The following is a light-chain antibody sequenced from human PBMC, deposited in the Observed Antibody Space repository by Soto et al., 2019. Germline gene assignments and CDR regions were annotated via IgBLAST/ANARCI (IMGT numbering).Light chain of an antibody. J-gene: IGLJ1*01. Sequence: VLTQPPSASGTPGQRVTISCSGSSSNIGSNTVNWYQQLPGTAPKLLIYSNNQRPSGVPDRFPGSKSGTSASLAISGLQSEDEADYYCAAWDDSLNGFYVFGTGTKVTVL. CDR2: SNN. CDR3: AAWDDSLNGFYV. V-gene: IGLV1-44*01. CDR1: SSNIGSNT.